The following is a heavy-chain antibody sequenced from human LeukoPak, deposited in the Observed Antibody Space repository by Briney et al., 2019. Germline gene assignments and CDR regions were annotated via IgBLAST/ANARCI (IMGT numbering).Heavy chain of an antibody. CDR2: ISSSSSYI. Sequence: GGSLRLSCAAFGFTFSSYSMNWVRQAPGKGLEWVSSISSSSSYIYYADSVKGRFTISRDNAKNSLYLQMNSLRAEDTAVYYCARASGGYGDYELALFDYWGQGTLVTVSS. J-gene: IGHJ4*02. CDR3: ARASGGYGDYELALFDY. CDR1: GFTFSSYS. V-gene: IGHV3-21*01. D-gene: IGHD4-17*01.